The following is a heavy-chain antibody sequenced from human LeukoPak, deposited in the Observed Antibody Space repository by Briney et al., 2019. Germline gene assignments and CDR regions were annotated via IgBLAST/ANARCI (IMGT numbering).Heavy chain of an antibody. Sequence: ASVKVSCKASGYTFTGYYMHWVRQAPGQGLEWMGWINPSSGGTNYAQKFQGRVIMTRDTSISTAYMELSRLRSDDTAVYYCARDYSNYYDSSGYYQEDYWGQGTLVTVSS. CDR1: GYTFTGYY. J-gene: IGHJ4*02. CDR2: INPSSGGT. D-gene: IGHD3-22*01. V-gene: IGHV1-2*02. CDR3: ARDYSNYYDSSGYYQEDY.